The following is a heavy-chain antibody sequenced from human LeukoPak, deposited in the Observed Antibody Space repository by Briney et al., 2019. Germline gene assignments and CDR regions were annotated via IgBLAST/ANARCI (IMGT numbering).Heavy chain of an antibody. J-gene: IGHJ5*02. CDR3: ARERAQWFGELSTWFDP. CDR2: IYYSGST. CDR1: GGSVSSGSYY. V-gene: IGHV4-61*01. D-gene: IGHD3-10*01. Sequence: PSETLSLTCAVSGGSVSSGSYYWSWIRQPPGKGLEWIGYIYYSGSTNYNPSLKSRVTISVDTSKNQFSLKLSPVTAADTAVYYCARERAQWFGELSTWFDPWGQGTLVTVSS.